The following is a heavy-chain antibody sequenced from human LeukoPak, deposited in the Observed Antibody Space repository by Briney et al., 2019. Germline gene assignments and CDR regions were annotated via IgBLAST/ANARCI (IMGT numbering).Heavy chain of an antibody. V-gene: IGHV1-2*02. CDR1: GYTSTCYY. CDR3: ARDPRGEVGSVDY. D-gene: IGHD3-16*01. J-gene: IGHJ4*02. Sequence: GASVKVSCKASGYTSTCYYMHWVRQAPGQGLEWMGWINPNGGGTNYAQKFQGRVTMTRDTSISTAYMELSRLRSDDTAVYYCARDPRGEVGSVDYWGQGTLVTVSS. CDR2: INPNGGGT.